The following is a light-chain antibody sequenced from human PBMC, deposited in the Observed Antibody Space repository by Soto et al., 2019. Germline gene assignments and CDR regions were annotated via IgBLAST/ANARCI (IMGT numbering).Light chain of an antibody. Sequence: ENVLTQSPGTVSLSPGERATLSCRASQGVTSNHLAWYQQKPGQAPRLLIYGVFNRATGIPDRFSGSGSGPDFTLTITRLEPEDSAVYFCQHYDGSPRTFGQGTQLEIK. J-gene: IGKJ2*01. V-gene: IGKV3-20*01. CDR1: QGVTSNH. CDR2: GVF. CDR3: QHYDGSPRT.